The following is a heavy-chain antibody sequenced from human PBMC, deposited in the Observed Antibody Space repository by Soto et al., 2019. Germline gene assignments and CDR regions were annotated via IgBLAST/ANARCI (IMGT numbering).Heavy chain of an antibody. CDR1: GYTFTSYG. V-gene: IGHV1-18*01. D-gene: IGHD1-26*01. J-gene: IGHJ4*02. CDR2: ISAHNGNT. Sequence: QVQLVQSGAEVKKPGASVKVSCKASGYTFTSYGISWVRQAPGQGLEWMGWISAHNGNTNHAQKLQGRVTMTADTATSTAYMEPRSLRSDDTAVYYCARDAAVGLFDYWGQGTLVTVSS. CDR3: ARDAAVGLFDY.